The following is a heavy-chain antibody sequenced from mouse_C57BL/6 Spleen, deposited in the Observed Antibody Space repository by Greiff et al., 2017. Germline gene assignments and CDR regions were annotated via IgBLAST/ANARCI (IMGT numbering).Heavy chain of an antibody. CDR2: IDPEDGDT. D-gene: IGHD1-1*01. CDR3: TTPYGSSSYWYFDV. Sequence: VQLQQSGAELVRPGASVKLSCTASGFNIKDYYMHWVKQRPEQGLEWIGRIDPEDGDTEYAPKFQGKATMTADTSSNTAYLQLSSLTSEDTAVYYCTTPYGSSSYWYFDVWGTGTTVTVSS. CDR1: GFNIKDYY. J-gene: IGHJ1*03. V-gene: IGHV14-1*01.